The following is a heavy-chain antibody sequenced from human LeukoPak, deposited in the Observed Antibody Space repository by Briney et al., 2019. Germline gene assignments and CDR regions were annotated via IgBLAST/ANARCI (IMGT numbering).Heavy chain of an antibody. V-gene: IGHV4-4*07. Sequence: SETLSLTCTVSGGSISSYYWSWIRQPAGKGLEWIWRIYTSGSTNYNPSLKSRVTMSVDTSKNQFSLKLSSVTAADTAVYYCARGQRIAARPNDAFDIWGQGTMVTVSS. J-gene: IGHJ3*02. CDR2: IYTSGST. D-gene: IGHD6-6*01. CDR1: GGSISSYY. CDR3: ARGQRIAARPNDAFDI.